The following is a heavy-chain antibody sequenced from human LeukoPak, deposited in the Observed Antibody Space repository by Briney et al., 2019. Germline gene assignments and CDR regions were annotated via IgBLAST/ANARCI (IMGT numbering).Heavy chain of an antibody. CDR2: IYTSGST. CDR3: AREGSTSYFDY. Sequence: SQTLSLTCTVSGGSISSGSYYWSWIRQPAGKGLEWIGRIYTSGSTNYNPSLKSRVTISVDTSKNQFSLKLSSVTAADTAVYYCAREGSTSYFDYWGQGTLVTVSS. D-gene: IGHD2-2*01. CDR1: GGSISSGSYY. V-gene: IGHV4-61*02. J-gene: IGHJ4*02.